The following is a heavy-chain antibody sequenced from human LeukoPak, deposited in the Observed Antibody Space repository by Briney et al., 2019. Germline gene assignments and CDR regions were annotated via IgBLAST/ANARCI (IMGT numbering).Heavy chain of an antibody. V-gene: IGHV3-30*02. D-gene: IGHD6-13*01. J-gene: IGHJ6*02. CDR1: GFTFSSYG. CDR2: IRYDGSNK. Sequence: PGGSLRLSCAASGFTFSSYGMHWVRQAPGKGLECVAFIRYDGSNKYYADSVKGRFTVSRDNSKNTLYLQMNSLRAEDTAVYYCARGGPYSSSWTLDYYYYYGMDVWGQGTTVTVSS. CDR3: ARGGPYSSSWTLDYYYYYGMDV.